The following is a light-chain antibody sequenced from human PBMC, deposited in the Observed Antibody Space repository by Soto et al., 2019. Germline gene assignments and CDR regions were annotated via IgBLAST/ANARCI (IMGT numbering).Light chain of an antibody. CDR1: QYINTR. CDR2: QTS. V-gene: IGKV3-11*01. J-gene: IGKJ1*01. CDR3: HQRQSWPRT. Sequence: EIVLTQSPATLSSFPGDRVTLSCRASQYINTRLAWYQHRPGQAPRLLIYQTSIRAACIPARFSASVSGTDFTLTISAVQPEDFALYYCHQRQSWPRTFGQGAKVDIK.